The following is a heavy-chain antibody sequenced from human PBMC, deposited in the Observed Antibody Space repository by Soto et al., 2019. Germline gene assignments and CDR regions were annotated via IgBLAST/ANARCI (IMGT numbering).Heavy chain of an antibody. J-gene: IGHJ3*02. CDR3: ARASRGGSQPDVFDI. V-gene: IGHV3-72*01. Sequence: EVQLVESGGGLVQPGGSLRLSCAASGFTFSDYYMDWVRQAPGKGLEWVGRIRDKGNGHTTEYAASVKGRFIISRDDSKNSLYLEMNSLKSEDTAVYYCARASRGGSQPDVFDIWGQGTMVTVSS. D-gene: IGHD1-1*01. CDR2: IRDKGNGHTT. CDR1: GFTFSDYY.